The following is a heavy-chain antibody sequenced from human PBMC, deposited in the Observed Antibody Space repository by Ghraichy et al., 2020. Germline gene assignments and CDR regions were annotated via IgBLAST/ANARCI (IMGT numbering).Heavy chain of an antibody. V-gene: IGHV3-23*01. D-gene: IGHD3-10*01. CDR3: ARRLLWFGELKDSYGKDV. Sequence: GGSLRLSCAASGFTFSIYGMTWVRQAPGKGLEWVSSIDSDGSTYYADSVKGRFTISRDNSKNTLHLQMNSLRAEDTAVYYCARRLLWFGELKDSYGKDVWGQGTTVTVSS. CDR1: GFTFSIYG. CDR2: IDSDGST. J-gene: IGHJ6*02.